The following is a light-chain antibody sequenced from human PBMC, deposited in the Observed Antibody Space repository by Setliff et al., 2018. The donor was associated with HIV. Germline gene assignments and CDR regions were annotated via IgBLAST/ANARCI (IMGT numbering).Light chain of an antibody. CDR3: CSYAGSYTSV. CDR1: SXXXGAYIY. V-gene: IGLV2-11*01. Sequence: QSVLTQPRSVSGSPAQAVTISCTGTSXXXGAYIYVSWYQQYPGKAPKLMIYDVTKRPSGVPDRFSGSKSGHAASLTISGLQAEEXADYSCCSYAGSYTSVFGTGTKVTVL. CDR2: DVT. J-gene: IGLJ1*01.